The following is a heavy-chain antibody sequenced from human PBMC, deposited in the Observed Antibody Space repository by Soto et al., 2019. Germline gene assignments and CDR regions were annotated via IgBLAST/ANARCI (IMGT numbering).Heavy chain of an antibody. Sequence: GASVKVSCKASGGTFSSYAISWVRQAPGQGLEWMGGIIPIFGTANYAQKFQGRVTITADESTSTAYMELSSLRSEDTAVYYCARELRFLEWLLYRSGPHYYYYYGMDVWGQGTTVTVSS. CDR3: ARELRFLEWLLYRSGPHYYYYYGMDV. D-gene: IGHD3-3*01. CDR2: IIPIFGTA. CDR1: GGTFSSYA. J-gene: IGHJ6*02. V-gene: IGHV1-69*13.